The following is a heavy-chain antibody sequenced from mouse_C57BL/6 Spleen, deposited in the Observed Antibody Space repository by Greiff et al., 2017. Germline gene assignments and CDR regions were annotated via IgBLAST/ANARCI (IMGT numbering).Heavy chain of an antibody. V-gene: IGHV5-6*02. J-gene: IGHJ3*01. Sequence: EVKLMESGGDLVKPGGSLKLSCAASGFTFSSYGMSWVRQTPDKRLEWVATISSGGSYTYYPDSVKGRFTISRDNAKNTLYLQMSSLKSEDTAMYYCARGEDYDYAWFAYWGQGTLVTVSA. CDR2: ISSGGSYT. CDR1: GFTFSSYG. D-gene: IGHD2-4*01. CDR3: ARGEDYDYAWFAY.